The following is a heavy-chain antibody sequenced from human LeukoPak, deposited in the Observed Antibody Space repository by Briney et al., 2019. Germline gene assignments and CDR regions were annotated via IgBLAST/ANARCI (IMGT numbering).Heavy chain of an antibody. CDR3: ARAYLRYNWFDP. V-gene: IGHV4-30-2*01. CDR1: GGSISSGGYS. Sequence: SETLSLTCAVSGGSISSGGYSWSWIRQPPGKGLEWIGYIYHSGSTYCNPSLKSRVTISVDRSKNQFSLKLSSVTAADTAVYYCARAYLRYNWFDPWGQGTLVTISS. J-gene: IGHJ5*02. D-gene: IGHD3-10*02. CDR2: IYHSGST.